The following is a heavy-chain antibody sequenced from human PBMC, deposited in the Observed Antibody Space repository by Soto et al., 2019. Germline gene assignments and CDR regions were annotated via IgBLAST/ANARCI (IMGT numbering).Heavy chain of an antibody. Sequence: QVQLVESGGGVVQPGRSLRLSCAASGFTFSDYGMHWVRQAPGKGLEWVAMIWYDGSNENYADSVKGRFTISRDNAKSTLYLQMHSLRAEDTAVYYCARERRFLEWSVSYGMDVWGQGTTVTVSS. CDR1: GFTFSDYG. CDR3: ARERRFLEWSVSYGMDV. J-gene: IGHJ6*02. D-gene: IGHD3-3*01. CDR2: IWYDGSNE. V-gene: IGHV3-33*01.